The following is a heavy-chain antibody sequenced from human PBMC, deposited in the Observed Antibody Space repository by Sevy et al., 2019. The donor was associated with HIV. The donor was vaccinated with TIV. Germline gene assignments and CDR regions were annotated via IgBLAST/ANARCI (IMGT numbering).Heavy chain of an antibody. CDR1: GFTFSDYY. CDR3: ERDFPEYSSSSSFDY. Sequence: GGSLRLSCAASGFTFSDYYMSWIRQAPGKGLEWVSYISSTGSTIYYADSVKGRFTISRENAENYSLLQMNSLRAEDTAVYYCERDFPEYSSSSSFDYWGQGTLVTVSS. CDR2: ISSTGSTI. D-gene: IGHD6-6*01. J-gene: IGHJ4*02. V-gene: IGHV3-11*01.